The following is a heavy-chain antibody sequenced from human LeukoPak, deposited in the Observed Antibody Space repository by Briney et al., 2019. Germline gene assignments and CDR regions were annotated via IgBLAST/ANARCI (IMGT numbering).Heavy chain of an antibody. V-gene: IGHV3-7*03. CDR1: GFAFSSYW. Sequence: GGSLRLSCAASGFAFSSYWMSWVRQAPGKGLEWWANIKYDEIEKYHVDSVKGRFTISRDNAKNSLYLQMNSLRAEETAVYFCARGGGLDVWGQGATVTVSS. CDR2: IKYDEIEK. CDR3: ARGGGLDV. D-gene: IGHD3-16*01. J-gene: IGHJ6*02.